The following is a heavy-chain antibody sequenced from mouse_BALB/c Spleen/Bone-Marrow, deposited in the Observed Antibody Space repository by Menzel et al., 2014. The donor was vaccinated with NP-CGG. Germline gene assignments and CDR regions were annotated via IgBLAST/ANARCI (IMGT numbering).Heavy chain of an antibody. V-gene: IGHV2-9*02. D-gene: IGHD1-1*01. CDR1: GFSLTSYG. J-gene: IGHJ2*01. CDR3: ARASYYYGSRYDY. Sequence: VKLMESGPGLVAPSQSLSNTCTVSGFSLTSYGVHWVRQPPGKGLEWLGVIGIGGSTNYNSALMSRLSISKDNSKSQVFLKMNSLQTDDTAMYYCARASYYYGSRYDYWGQGTTLTVSS. CDR2: IGIGGST.